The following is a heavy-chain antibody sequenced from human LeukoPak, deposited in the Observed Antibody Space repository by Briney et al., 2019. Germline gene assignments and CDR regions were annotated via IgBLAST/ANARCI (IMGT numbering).Heavy chain of an antibody. D-gene: IGHD3-9*01. J-gene: IGHJ4*02. CDR3: ARAPLLTGYFDFDY. CDR2: IYISGST. Sequence: KTSETLSLTCTVYGGSISSYYWSWIRQPAGKGLEWIGRIYISGSTNYNPSLKSRVTMSVDTSKNQFSLKLSSVTAADTAVYYCARAPLLTGYFDFDYWGQGTLVTVSS. CDR1: GGSISSYY. V-gene: IGHV4-4*07.